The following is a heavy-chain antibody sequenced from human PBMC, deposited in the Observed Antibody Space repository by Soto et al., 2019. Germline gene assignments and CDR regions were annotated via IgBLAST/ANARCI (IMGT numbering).Heavy chain of an antibody. CDR2: IYYAGTT. J-gene: IGHJ4*02. CDR1: GGSLSGYY. Sequence: SETLSLTCTVSGGSLSGYYWTWTRQPPGKGLEWIGYIYYAGTTTYNPSLKNRVTISLDTPKNQFSLKMDSVTAADTAVYYCTRLGGYYQALDSWGQGVLVTVSS. CDR3: TRLGGYYQALDS. D-gene: IGHD3-22*01. V-gene: IGHV4-59*08.